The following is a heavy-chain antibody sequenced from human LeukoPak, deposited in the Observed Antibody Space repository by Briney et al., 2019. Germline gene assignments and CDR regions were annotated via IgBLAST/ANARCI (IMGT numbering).Heavy chain of an antibody. Sequence: GGSLRLSCAASGFTFSSYAMSWVRQAPGKGPEWVSAISGSGGSTYYADSVKGRFTISRDNSKNTLYLQMNSLRAEDTAVYHCAKDLRRDDFWSGYHYWGQGTLVTVSS. V-gene: IGHV3-23*01. CDR3: AKDLRRDDFWSGYHY. J-gene: IGHJ4*02. CDR1: GFTFSSYA. D-gene: IGHD3-3*01. CDR2: ISGSGGST.